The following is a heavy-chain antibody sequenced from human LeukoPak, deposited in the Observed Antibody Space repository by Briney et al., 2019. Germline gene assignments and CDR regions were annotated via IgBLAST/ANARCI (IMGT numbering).Heavy chain of an antibody. CDR3: ARDQLLNYGGSSVDFNWFDP. J-gene: IGHJ5*02. Sequence: PGGSLRLSCAASGFTFSSYSMNWVRQAPGKGLEWVSSIGSSSSYIYYADSVKGRFTISRDNAKNSLYLQMNSLRAEDTAVYYCARDQLLNYGGSSVDFNWFDPWGQGTLVTVSS. CDR1: GFTFSSYS. V-gene: IGHV3-21*01. CDR2: IGSSSSYI. D-gene: IGHD4-23*01.